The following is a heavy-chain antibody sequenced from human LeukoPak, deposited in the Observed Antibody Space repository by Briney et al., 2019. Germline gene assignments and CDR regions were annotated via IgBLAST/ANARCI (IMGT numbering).Heavy chain of an antibody. CDR1: GFTFSNYA. D-gene: IGHD3-22*01. V-gene: IGHV3-23*01. Sequence: GGSLRPSCAASGFTFSNYAMTWVRQAPGKGLEWVSALSGSGGSAYYADSVKGRFTISRDNSKNTLYLQMNSLRAEDTAVYYCAKGRYESSGFNWAAWGQGTLVTVSS. CDR3: AKGRYESSGFNWAA. J-gene: IGHJ4*02. CDR2: LSGSGGSA.